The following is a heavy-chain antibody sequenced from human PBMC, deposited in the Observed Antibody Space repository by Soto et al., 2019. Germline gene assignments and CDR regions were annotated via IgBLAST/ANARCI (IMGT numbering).Heavy chain of an antibody. V-gene: IGHV1-46*03. CDR1: GYTFTSYY. D-gene: IGHD2-15*01. CDR3: ARDHPDIGAFDI. J-gene: IGHJ3*02. CDR2: INPSGGST. Sequence: SVKGSCKASGYTFTSYYMHWVRQAPGQGLEWMGIINPSGGSTSYAQKFQGRVTMTRDTSTSTVYMELSSLRSEDTAVYYCARDHPDIGAFDIWGQGTMVTVSS.